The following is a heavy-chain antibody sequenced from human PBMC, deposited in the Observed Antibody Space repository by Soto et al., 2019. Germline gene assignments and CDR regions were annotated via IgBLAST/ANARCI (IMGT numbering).Heavy chain of an antibody. Sequence: GGSLRLSCAASGFSFVNYAMNWVRQAPGKGLEWVAVIWYDGSNKYYADSVKGRFTISRDNSKNTLYLQMNSLRAEDTAVYYCASAPDTAMEGDYFDYWGHGTLVTVSS. CDR2: IWYDGSNK. CDR3: ASAPDTAMEGDYFDY. CDR1: GFSFVNYA. J-gene: IGHJ4*01. D-gene: IGHD5-18*01. V-gene: IGHV3-33*08.